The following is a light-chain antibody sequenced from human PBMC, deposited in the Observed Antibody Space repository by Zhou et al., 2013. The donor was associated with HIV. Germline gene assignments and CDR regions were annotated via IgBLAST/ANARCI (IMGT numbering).Light chain of an antibody. V-gene: IGKV3-11*01. CDR3: QQYNNWPRT. Sequence: EIVLTQSPATLSLSPGETATLSCRASQGVRNYLAWYQQKPGQAPRLLIYDSSTRATGIPARFSGSGSETDFNLTISSLEPEDFAVYYCQQYNNWPRTFGQGTKVEIK. CDR2: DSS. CDR1: QGVRNY. J-gene: IGKJ1*01.